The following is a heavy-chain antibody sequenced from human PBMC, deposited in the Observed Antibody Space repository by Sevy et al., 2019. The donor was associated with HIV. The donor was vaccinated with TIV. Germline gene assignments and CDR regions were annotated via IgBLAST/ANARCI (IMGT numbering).Heavy chain of an antibody. Sequence: GGSLRLSCAASGFTFDDYAMHWVRQAPGKGLEWVSLISWDGGSTYYADSVKGRFTISRDNSKNSLYLQMNSLRAEDTALYYCAKDCSSTSRGYYYYMDVWGKGTTVTVSS. J-gene: IGHJ6*03. CDR2: ISWDGGST. CDR1: GFTFDDYA. V-gene: IGHV3-43D*04. CDR3: AKDCSSTSRGYYYYMDV. D-gene: IGHD2-2*01.